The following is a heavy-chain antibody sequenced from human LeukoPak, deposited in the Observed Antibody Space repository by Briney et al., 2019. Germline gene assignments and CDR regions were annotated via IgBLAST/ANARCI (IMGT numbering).Heavy chain of an antibody. Sequence: SETLSLTCTVSGGSISSYYWSWIRQPPGKGLEWIGYIYYSGSTNYNPSLKSRVTISVDTSKNQFSLKLSSVTAADTAVYYCARHGSGWDGGDYYYGMDVWGQGTTVTVSS. V-gene: IGHV4-59*08. J-gene: IGHJ6*02. CDR3: ARHGSGWDGGDYYYGMDV. CDR2: IYYSGST. D-gene: IGHD6-19*01. CDR1: GGSISSYY.